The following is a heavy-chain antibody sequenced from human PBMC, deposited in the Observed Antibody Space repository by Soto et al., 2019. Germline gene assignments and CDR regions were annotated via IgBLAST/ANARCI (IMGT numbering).Heavy chain of an antibody. CDR3: ARGSSGLSY. CDR2: INPDNSHT. V-gene: IGHV1-18*04. J-gene: IGHJ4*02. CDR1: GYTFTRYG. Sequence: ASVKVSCKASGYTFTRYGISWWRQAPGQGPEWMGWINPDNSHTKFEQRFQGRVTMTTDTSTTTAYMDLRLLTSDDTAVYYCARGSSGLSYWGQGTLVTVSS.